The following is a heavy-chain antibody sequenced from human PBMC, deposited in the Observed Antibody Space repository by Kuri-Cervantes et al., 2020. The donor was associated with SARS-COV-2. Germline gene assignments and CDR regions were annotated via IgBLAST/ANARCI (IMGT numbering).Heavy chain of an antibody. V-gene: IGHV3-7*03. CDR3: AKALGYRGYDPYYFDY. J-gene: IGHJ4*02. CDR2: IKQDGSEK. Sequence: GGFPRLSCAASGFTFSSYSINWVRQAPGKGLEWVANIKQDGSEKYYVDSVKGRFTISRDNAKNSLYLQMNSLRAEDTALYYCAKALGYRGYDPYYFDYWGQALLVTGYS. CDR1: GFTFSSYS. D-gene: IGHD5-12*01.